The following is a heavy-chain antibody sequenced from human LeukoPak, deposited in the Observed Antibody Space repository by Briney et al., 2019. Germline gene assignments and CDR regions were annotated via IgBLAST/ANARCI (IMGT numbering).Heavy chain of an antibody. V-gene: IGHV1-24*01. CDR1: GYTLTELS. CDR2: FDPEDGET. Sequence: ASVKVSCKVSGYTLTELSMHWVRQAPGKGLEWMGGFDPEDGETIYAQRFQGRVTMTEDTSTDTAYMELSSLRAEDTAVYYCAKDQKRGYSYGYLFYYYYMDVWGKGTTVTISS. J-gene: IGHJ6*03. D-gene: IGHD5-18*01. CDR3: AKDQKRGYSYGYLFYYYYMDV.